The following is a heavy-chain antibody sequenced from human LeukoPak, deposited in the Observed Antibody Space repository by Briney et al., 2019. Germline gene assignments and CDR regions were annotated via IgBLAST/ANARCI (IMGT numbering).Heavy chain of an antibody. CDR2: FDPEDGET. Sequence: ASVTVSCKVSGYTLTELSMHWVRQAPGKGLEWMGGFDPEDGETIYAQKFQGRVTMTEDTSTDTAYMELSSLRSEDTAVYYCATDVYSGSYYGAFDIWGQGTMVTVSS. J-gene: IGHJ3*02. CDR3: ATDVYSGSYYGAFDI. V-gene: IGHV1-24*01. D-gene: IGHD1-26*01. CDR1: GYTLTELS.